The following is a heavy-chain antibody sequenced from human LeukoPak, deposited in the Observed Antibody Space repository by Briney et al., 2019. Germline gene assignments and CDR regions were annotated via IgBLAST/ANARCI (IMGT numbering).Heavy chain of an antibody. V-gene: IGHV4-61*02. J-gene: IGHJ3*02. CDR2: IHISGST. Sequence: SEALSLTCTVSGGSINSGSYSWTWIRQPAGKGLEWIGRIHISGSTDYTPSLKSRVTISVDTSKNQFSLKLSSVTAADTAVYYCARADRSGYFGNVVAFDIWGQGTMVTVSS. D-gene: IGHD3-22*01. CDR3: ARADRSGYFGNVVAFDI. CDR1: GGSINSGSYS.